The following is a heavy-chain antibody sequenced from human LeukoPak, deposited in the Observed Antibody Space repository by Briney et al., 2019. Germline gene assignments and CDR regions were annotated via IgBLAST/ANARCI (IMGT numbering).Heavy chain of an antibody. CDR3: ARGFSYSSGWYQPPFGY. CDR1: GYTFTGYY. Sequence: ASVKVSCKASGYTFTGYYMHWVRQAPGQELEWMGWINPNSGGTNYAQKFQGRVTMTRDTSISTAYMELSRLRSDDTAVYYCARGFSYSSGWYQPPFGYWGQGTLVTVSS. D-gene: IGHD6-19*01. V-gene: IGHV1-2*02. CDR2: INPNSGGT. J-gene: IGHJ4*02.